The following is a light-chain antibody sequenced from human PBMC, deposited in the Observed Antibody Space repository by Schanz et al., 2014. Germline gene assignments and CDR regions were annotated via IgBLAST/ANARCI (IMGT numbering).Light chain of an antibody. CDR1: QSVTTNY. Sequence: EIVMTQSPVTLSLSPGERATLSCKASQSVTTNYLAWYQQKPGQAPRLLIYGASSRATGIPDRFSGSGSGTDFTLTISRLEPEDFAMYYCQQYGSSPLAFGGGTKVEIK. CDR3: QQYGSSPLA. CDR2: GAS. V-gene: IGKV3-20*01. J-gene: IGKJ4*01.